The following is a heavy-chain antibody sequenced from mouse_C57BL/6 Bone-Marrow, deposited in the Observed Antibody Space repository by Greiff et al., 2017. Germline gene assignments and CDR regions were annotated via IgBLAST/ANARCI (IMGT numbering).Heavy chain of an antibody. Sequence: VQLKESGAELVRPGASVKLSCTASGFNIKDDYMHWVKQRPEQGLEWIGWIDPENGDTEYASKFQGKATITADTSSNTAYLQLSSLTSEDTAVYYCTIYYGSTYYFDYWGQGTTLTVSS. CDR3: TIYYGSTYYFDY. D-gene: IGHD1-1*01. V-gene: IGHV14-4*01. J-gene: IGHJ2*01. CDR1: GFNIKDDY. CDR2: IDPENGDT.